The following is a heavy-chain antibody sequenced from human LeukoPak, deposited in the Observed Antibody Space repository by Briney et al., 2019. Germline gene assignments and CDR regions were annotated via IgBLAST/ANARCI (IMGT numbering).Heavy chain of an antibody. Sequence: CXXSXYTFTXXXMHWXRQAPGQGLEWMGIINPSGGSTSYAQKFQGRVTMTRDTSTSTVYMELSSLRSEDTAVYYCARDSPRYPGIVATILLLDYWGQGTLVTVSS. J-gene: IGHJ4*02. CDR3: ARDSPRYPGIVATILLLDY. CDR2: INPSGGST. CDR1: XYTFTXXX. V-gene: IGHV1-46*01. D-gene: IGHD5-12*01.